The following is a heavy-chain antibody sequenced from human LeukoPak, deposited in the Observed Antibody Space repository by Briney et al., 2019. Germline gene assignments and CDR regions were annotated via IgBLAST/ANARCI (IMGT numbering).Heavy chain of an antibody. CDR2: IYYSGST. J-gene: IGHJ4*02. CDR3: ASGGSYYIVFDY. D-gene: IGHD1-26*01. V-gene: IGHV4-59*01. CDR1: GGSISSYY. Sequence: SETLSLTCTVSGGSISSYYWSWIRQPPGKGLEWIGYIYYSGSTNYNPSLKSRVTISVDTSKNQLSLKLSSVTAADTAVYYCASGGSYYIVFDYWGQGTLVTVSS.